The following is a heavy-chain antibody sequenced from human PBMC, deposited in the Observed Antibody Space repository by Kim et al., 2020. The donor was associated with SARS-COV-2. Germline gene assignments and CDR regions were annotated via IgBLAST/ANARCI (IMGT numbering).Heavy chain of an antibody. V-gene: IGHV3-23*01. D-gene: IGHD3-10*01. J-gene: IGHJ6*02. CDR1: GFTFSSYA. CDR2: ISGSGGST. Sequence: GGSLRLSCAASGFTFSSYAMSWVRQAPGKGLEWVSAISGSGGSTYYADSVKGRFTISRDNSKNTLYLQMNSLRAEDTAVYYCAKEVITMVRGVTRGYGMDVWGQGTTVTVSS. CDR3: AKEVITMVRGVTRGYGMDV.